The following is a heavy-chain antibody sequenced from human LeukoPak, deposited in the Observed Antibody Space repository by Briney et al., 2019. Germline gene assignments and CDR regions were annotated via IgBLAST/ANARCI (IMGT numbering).Heavy chain of an antibody. V-gene: IGHV3-7*03. CDR1: AFTFSSYW. D-gene: IGHD3-9*01. J-gene: IGHJ4*02. Sequence: GQSLRPSCAPSAFTFSSYWINWARQAPGKGLEWVASINHNGNVKYYVDSVKGRFTISRDNSKNTLYLQMNSLRAEDTAVYYCARGRYDILTGDLDYWGQGTLVTVSS. CDR2: INHNGNVK. CDR3: ARGRYDILTGDLDY.